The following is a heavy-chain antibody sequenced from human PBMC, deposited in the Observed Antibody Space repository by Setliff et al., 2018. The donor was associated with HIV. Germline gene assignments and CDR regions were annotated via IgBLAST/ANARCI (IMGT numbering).Heavy chain of an antibody. CDR1: GFTFISYG. CDR3: AREGIAAAGSYSYGFGQIDY. CDR2: VSSSSSTI. V-gene: IGHV3-48*01. D-gene: IGHD6-13*01. Sequence: PGGSLRLSCAVSGFTFISYGMYWVRQAPGKGLEWVSYVSSSSSTIYYADSVNGRFTISRDNAKNSLYLQMNSLRAEDTAVYYCAREGIAAAGSYSYGFGQIDYWGQGTLVTVSS. J-gene: IGHJ4*02.